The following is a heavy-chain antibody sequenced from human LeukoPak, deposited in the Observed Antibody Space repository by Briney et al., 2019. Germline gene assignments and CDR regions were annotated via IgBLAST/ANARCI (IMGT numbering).Heavy chain of an antibody. Sequence: GGSLRLSCAADGFTFSKTFMSWVRQAPGKGLEWVARIRSATAGGTAEYAEPVEGRFVVSRDDSKSKLYLQLNSLKIEDTAIYSCTTGSYYGTGSFDIWGQGVMVTVSS. D-gene: IGHD1-26*01. CDR2: IRSATAGGTA. CDR3: TTGSYYGTGSFDI. J-gene: IGHJ3*02. CDR1: GFTFSKTF. V-gene: IGHV3-15*01.